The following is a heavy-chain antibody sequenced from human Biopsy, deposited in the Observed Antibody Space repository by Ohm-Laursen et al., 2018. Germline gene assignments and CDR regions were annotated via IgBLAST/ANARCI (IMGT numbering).Heavy chain of an antibody. CDR2: ISWSSGRI. D-gene: IGHD5-24*01. CDR1: GFNFDDFA. V-gene: IGHV3-9*01. Sequence: SLRLSCAASGFNFDDFAMHWVRQTPGKGLGWVSGISWSSGRIAYADSVKGRFTISRDNAKNSLYLQMNSLRAEDTALYYCAKGQAPDGYNYAFDIWGQGTMLTVSS. CDR3: AKGQAPDGYNYAFDI. J-gene: IGHJ3*02.